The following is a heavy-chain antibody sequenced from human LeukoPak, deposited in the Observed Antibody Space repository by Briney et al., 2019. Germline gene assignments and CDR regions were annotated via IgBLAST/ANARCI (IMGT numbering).Heavy chain of an antibody. V-gene: IGHV3-30*18. CDR2: ITYDGYYK. D-gene: IGHD3-10*01. J-gene: IGHJ4*02. CDR3: AKDLSPVVRASPMGY. CDR1: GFTFTTYG. Sequence: GGSLRLSCAASGFTFTTYGMHWVRQSPGKGLEWVALITYDGYYKYYSDSVKGRPTISSDTSKNTLYLQMNSLRAEDTAVYYCAKDLSPVVRASPMGYWGQGTLVTVSS.